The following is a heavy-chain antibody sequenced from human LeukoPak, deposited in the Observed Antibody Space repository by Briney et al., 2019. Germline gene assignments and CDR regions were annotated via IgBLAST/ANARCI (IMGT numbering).Heavy chain of an antibody. J-gene: IGHJ4*02. V-gene: IGHV1-69*05. CDR3: ARGTSTYYYDSSGYPFDY. CDR1: GGTFSSYA. CDR2: IIPIFGTA. D-gene: IGHD3-22*01. Sequence: ASVEVSCKASGGTFSSYAISWVRQAPGQGLEWMGGIIPIFGTANYAQKFQGRVTITTDESTSTAYMELSSLRSEDTAVYYCARGTSTYYYDSSGYPFDYWGQGTLVTVSS.